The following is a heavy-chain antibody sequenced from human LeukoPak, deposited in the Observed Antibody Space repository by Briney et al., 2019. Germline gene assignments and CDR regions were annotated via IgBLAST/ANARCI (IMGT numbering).Heavy chain of an antibody. CDR3: ARSPQVLRYRNGGDAFDI. CDR2: IYHSGST. Sequence: PSETLSLTCAVSGGSISSGGYSWSWIRQPPGKGLEWIGYIYHSGSTYYDPSLKSRVTISVDRSKNQFSLKLSSVTAADTAVYYCARSPQVLRYRNGGDAFDIWGQGTMVTVSS. D-gene: IGHD3-9*01. J-gene: IGHJ3*02. V-gene: IGHV4-30-2*01. CDR1: GGSISSGGYS.